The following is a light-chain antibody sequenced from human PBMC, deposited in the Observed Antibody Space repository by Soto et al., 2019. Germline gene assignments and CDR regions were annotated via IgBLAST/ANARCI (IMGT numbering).Light chain of an antibody. Sequence: QSALTQPRSVSGSPGQSVTISCTGTSSDIGGYKYVSWYQQHPGKAPKLMIYEVIKRPSGVPDRFSGSKSGNTAYLTISGLQAEDEADYYCCSYAAISVIFGGGTKLTVL. V-gene: IGLV2-11*01. CDR3: CSYAAISVI. CDR2: EVI. J-gene: IGLJ2*01. CDR1: SSDIGGYKY.